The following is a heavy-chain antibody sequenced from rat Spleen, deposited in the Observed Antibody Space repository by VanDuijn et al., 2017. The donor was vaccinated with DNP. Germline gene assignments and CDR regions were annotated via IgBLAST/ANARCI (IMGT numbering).Heavy chain of an antibody. J-gene: IGHJ3*01. CDR3: TIAADWFGY. Sequence: EVQLVESGGGLVQPGRSLKLSGAASGFTFSDYYMAWVRQVPKKGLEWVSSISSDGTYTYYREAVKGRFTVSRDNAKNTLYLQMDSLRSEDTATYSCTIAADWFGYWGQGTLVTVSS. V-gene: IGHV5-7*01. CDR1: GFTFSDYY. CDR2: ISSDGTYT. D-gene: IGHD1-2*01.